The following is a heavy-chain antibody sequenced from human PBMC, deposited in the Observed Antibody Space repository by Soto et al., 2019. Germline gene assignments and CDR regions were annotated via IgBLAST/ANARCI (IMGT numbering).Heavy chain of an antibody. V-gene: IGHV3-23*01. CDR1: GFSISYYG. CDR2: ISSGSKVT. CDR3: ARKRTVTVIRDFDS. D-gene: IGHD2-21*02. J-gene: IGHJ4*02. Sequence: LESGGGLAQPGGSLELSCAASGFSISYYGMAWVRQTQGKGLEWVSTISSGSKVTHYADSVKGRFTISRDNSKNTLYLQMNNLRAEDTAVYYCARKRTVTVIRDFDSWGQGTLVTVSS.